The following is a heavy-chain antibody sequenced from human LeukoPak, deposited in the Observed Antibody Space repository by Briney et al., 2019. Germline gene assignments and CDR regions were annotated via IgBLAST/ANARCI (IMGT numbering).Heavy chain of an antibody. J-gene: IGHJ4*02. D-gene: IGHD4-11*01. CDR3: ARESPDYSNYFDY. CDR2: INPNSGGT. V-gene: IGHV1-2*02. Sequence: ASVKVSCKASVYTFTGYYMHWVRQAPGQGLEWMGWINPNSGGTNYAQKFQGRVTMTRDTSISTAYMELRRLRSDDTAVYYCARESPDYSNYFDYWGQGTLVTVSS. CDR1: VYTFTGYY.